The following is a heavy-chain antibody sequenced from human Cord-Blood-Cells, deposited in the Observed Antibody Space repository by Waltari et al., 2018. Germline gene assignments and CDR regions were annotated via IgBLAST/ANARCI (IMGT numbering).Heavy chain of an antibody. Sequence: QLQLQESGPGLVKPSETLSLTCTVSGGSISSSSYYWGWLRQPPGKGLEWIGSIYYSGSTYYNPSLKSRVTISVDTSKNQFSLKLSSVTAADTAVYYCARTSVSDTTVVCSGGSCYFDYWDQGTLVTVSS. D-gene: IGHD2-15*01. CDR2: IYYSGST. CDR1: GGSISSSSYY. V-gene: IGHV4-39*01. J-gene: IGHJ4*02. CDR3: ARTSVSDTTVVCSGGSCYFDY.